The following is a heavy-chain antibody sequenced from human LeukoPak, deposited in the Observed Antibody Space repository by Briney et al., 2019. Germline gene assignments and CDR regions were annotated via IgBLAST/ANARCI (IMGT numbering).Heavy chain of an antibody. CDR2: IIPIFGTA. D-gene: IGHD2-2*01. CDR1: GGTFSGYA. Sequence: EASVKVSCKASGGTFSGYAISWVRQAPGQGLEWMGGIIPIFGTANYAQKFQGRVTITTDESTSTAYMELSSLRSEDTAVYYCASPPRGSTHFDYWGQGTLVTVSS. J-gene: IGHJ4*02. CDR3: ASPPRGSTHFDY. V-gene: IGHV1-69*05.